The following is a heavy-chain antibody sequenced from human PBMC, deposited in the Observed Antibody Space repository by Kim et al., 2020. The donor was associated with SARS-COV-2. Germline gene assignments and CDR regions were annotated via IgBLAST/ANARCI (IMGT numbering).Heavy chain of an antibody. Sequence: SETLSLTCAVSGGSMSTYHWSWIRQLPGKGLEWIGNIYYTGDANYSPSLKSRVSISADSSKNQFYLQLNSVTPADTAFYFCARTRPPYYFAYWGPGTLVTVSS. CDR3: ARTRPPYYFAY. J-gene: IGHJ4*02. CDR1: GGSMSTYH. V-gene: IGHV4-59*01. CDR2: IYYTGDA. D-gene: IGHD6-25*01.